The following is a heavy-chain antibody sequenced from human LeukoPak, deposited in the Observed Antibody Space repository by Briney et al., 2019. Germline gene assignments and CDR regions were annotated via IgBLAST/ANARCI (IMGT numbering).Heavy chain of an antibody. D-gene: IGHD3-10*01. CDR1: GFTFAIHA. CDR2: ISGDGAST. CDR3: ARDSYVSGRPLHTFDV. J-gene: IGHJ3*01. Sequence: GGSLRLSCAASGFTFAIHAMTWVRQAPGKGLEWVSGISGDGASTHYAESVKGQFTISRDNSQNTLFLQMNSLRVEDTAIYYCARDSYVSGRPLHTFDVWGQGTMVSVSS. V-gene: IGHV3-23*01.